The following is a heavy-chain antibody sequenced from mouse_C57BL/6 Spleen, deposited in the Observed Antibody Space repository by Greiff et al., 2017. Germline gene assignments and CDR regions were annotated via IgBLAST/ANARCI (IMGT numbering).Heavy chain of an antibody. CDR2: INPNNGGT. Sequence: VQLQQSGPELVKPGASVTIPCKASGYTFTDYNMDWVKQSHGKSLEWIGDINPNNGGTIYNQKFKGKATLTVDKSSSTAYMELRSLTSEDTAVYYCARLGYYAMDYWGQGTSVTVSS. CDR1: GYTFTDYN. CDR3: ARLGYYAMDY. J-gene: IGHJ4*01. V-gene: IGHV1-18*01.